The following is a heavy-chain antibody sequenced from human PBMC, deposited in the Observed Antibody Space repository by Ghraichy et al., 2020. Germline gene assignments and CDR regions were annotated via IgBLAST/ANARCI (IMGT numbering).Heavy chain of an antibody. CDR2: IYYSGST. CDR1: GGSISSYY. D-gene: IGHD3-10*01. Sequence: PETLSLTCTVSGGSISSYYWSWIRQPPGKGLEWIGYIYYSGSTNYNPSLKSRVTISVDTSKNQFSLKLSSVTAADTAVYYCARGATYYYGSGSYPYYYYYGMDVWGQGTTVTVSS. V-gene: IGHV4-59*01. J-gene: IGHJ6*02. CDR3: ARGATYYYGSGSYPYYYYYGMDV.